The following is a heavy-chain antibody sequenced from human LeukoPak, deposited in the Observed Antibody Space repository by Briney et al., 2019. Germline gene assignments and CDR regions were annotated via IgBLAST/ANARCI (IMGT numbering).Heavy chain of an antibody. J-gene: IGHJ6*02. D-gene: IGHD3-10*01. CDR3: ARKYYSGSGAIYGMDV. CDR2: FNHNGIT. CDR1: GGSFSAYDY. V-gene: IGHV4-34*01. Sequence: SETLSLTCGVYGGSFSAYDYWIWIRQPPGKGLEWIGEFNHNGITSYNPSLKSRVTISIDTSKNQFSLKLNSVTAADTAVYYCARKYYSGSGAIYGMDVWGQGTTVTVSS.